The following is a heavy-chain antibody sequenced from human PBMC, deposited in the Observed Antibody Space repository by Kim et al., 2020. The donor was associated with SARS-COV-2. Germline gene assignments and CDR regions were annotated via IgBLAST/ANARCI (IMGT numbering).Heavy chain of an antibody. J-gene: IGHJ5*01. V-gene: IGHV3-30*04. CDR3: YCASQFSPQLVLLAWFDS. CDR2: ISNEASSN. CDR1: GFTLSSYV. Sequence: GGSLRLSCAASGFTLSSYVMHWVRQAPGKGLEWVAVISNEASSNSYAYSVTVRFTISSSNSKTTLYLQMNILSVKTTAMSDYYCASQFSPQLVLLAWFDS. D-gene: IGHD6-13*01.